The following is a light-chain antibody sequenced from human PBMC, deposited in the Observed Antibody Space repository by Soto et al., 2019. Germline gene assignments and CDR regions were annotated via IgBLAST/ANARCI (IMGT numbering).Light chain of an antibody. CDR3: QQYKSYPLT. V-gene: IGKV1-5*03. J-gene: IGKJ4*01. CDR1: QSLSSR. CDR2: KAS. Sequence: DIQLTQSPSTLSASVGDRVTITCRASQSLSSRLAWYQQQPGTAPKLLIYKASSLESGVPSRFSGSGSETEFTLTISSLQPYDTATYYCQQYKSYPLTFGGGTKVEIK.